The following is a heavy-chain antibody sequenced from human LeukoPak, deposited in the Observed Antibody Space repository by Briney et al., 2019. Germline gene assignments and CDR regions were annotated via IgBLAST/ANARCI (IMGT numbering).Heavy chain of an antibody. Sequence: ASVKVSCKASGYTFSSYNMHWVRQAPGQRLEWMGWINAGNGNTKFSQKFQGRVTITRDTSASTGYMELSSLRSEDTAVYYCAFRGVSDDFDSGGQGPLVTVSS. CDR2: INAGNGNT. V-gene: IGHV1-3*01. D-gene: IGHD3-10*01. CDR1: GYTFSSYN. CDR3: AFRGVSDDFDS. J-gene: IGHJ4*02.